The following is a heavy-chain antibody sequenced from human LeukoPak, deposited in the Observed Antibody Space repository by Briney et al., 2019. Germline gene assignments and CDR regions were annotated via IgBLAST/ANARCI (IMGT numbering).Heavy chain of an antibody. Sequence: GGSLRLSCAASGFTFSSYEMNWVRQAPGKGLEWVSYISSSGSTIYYADSVKGRFTISRDNAKNSLYLQMNSLRAEDTAVYYCARTRRELLRRDWFDPWGQGTLVTVSS. CDR1: GFTFSSYE. V-gene: IGHV3-48*03. D-gene: IGHD1-26*01. CDR2: ISSSGSTI. CDR3: ARTRRELLRRDWFDP. J-gene: IGHJ5*02.